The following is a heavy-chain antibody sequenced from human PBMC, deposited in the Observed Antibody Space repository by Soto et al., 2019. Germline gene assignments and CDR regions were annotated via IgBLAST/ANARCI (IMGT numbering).Heavy chain of an antibody. J-gene: IGHJ4*02. V-gene: IGHV3-7*01. CDR2: LDQDGSER. D-gene: IGHD3-16*01. CDR1: GFTFSTYW. CDR3: VCGGNFFVY. Sequence: EVQLVESGGGLVQPGGSLRLSCAASGFTFSTYWMTWVRRPPGKGLEWVANLDQDGSERYYVDSVRGRFTISRDNAKNLLCLQMSSLRAEDTAVYYCVCGGNFFVYWGQGTLVTVSP.